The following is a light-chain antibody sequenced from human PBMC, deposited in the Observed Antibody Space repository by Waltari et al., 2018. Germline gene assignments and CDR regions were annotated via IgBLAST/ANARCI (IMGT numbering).Light chain of an antibody. CDR3: CSYAGSHSWVV. J-gene: IGLJ2*01. CDR1: SSDVGGYNY. V-gene: IGLV2-11*01. CDR2: DVT. Sequence: QSALTQPRSVSGSPGQPVTISCTGSSSDVGGYNYVSWYQHHPGKAPKLIIYDVTKRPSGVPHRFSGSKSGNTASLTLSGLQAEDEADYYCCSYAGSHSWVVFGGGTKLTVL.